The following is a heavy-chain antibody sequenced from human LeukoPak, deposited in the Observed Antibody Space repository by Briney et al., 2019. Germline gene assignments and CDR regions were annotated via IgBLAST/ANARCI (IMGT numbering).Heavy chain of an antibody. D-gene: IGHD5-12*01. CDR2: VSYDGSNK. V-gene: IGHV3-30*03. CDR1: GFTFSSYG. Sequence: PGRSLRLSCAASGFTFSSYGMHWVRQAPGKGLEWVAVVSYDGSNKYYADSVKGRFTISRDNSKNTLYLQMNSLRVEDTAVYYCAREGRVSGYDFDCWGQGTLVTVSS. J-gene: IGHJ4*02. CDR3: AREGRVSGYDFDC.